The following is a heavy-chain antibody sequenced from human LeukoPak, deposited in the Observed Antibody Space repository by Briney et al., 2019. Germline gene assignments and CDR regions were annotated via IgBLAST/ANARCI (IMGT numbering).Heavy chain of an antibody. CDR1: GYTFTVYY. Sequence: GASVKVSCKPSGYTFTVYYIHWVRQAPGQGPEWMGRINPNSGGTDPAQKFQGRGTMTRDTSITTAYMELSRLTSDDTAVYYCARVAYGNNATPFDHWGQGTLVIVSS. J-gene: IGHJ4*02. CDR2: INPNSGGT. D-gene: IGHD4-11*01. CDR3: ARVAYGNNATPFDH. V-gene: IGHV1-2*06.